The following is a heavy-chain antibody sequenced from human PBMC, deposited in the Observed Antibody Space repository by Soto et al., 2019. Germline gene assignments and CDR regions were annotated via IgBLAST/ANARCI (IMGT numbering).Heavy chain of an antibody. D-gene: IGHD3-9*01. V-gene: IGHV1-2*04. CDR3: ARGGLTLRYFDWLPGTGMDV. CDR2: INPNSGGT. CDR1: GYTFTSYY. Sequence: SVKFSCSASGYTFTSYYMHLVRQAPGQGLEWMGWINPNSGGTNYAQKFQGWVTMTRDTSISTAYMELSRLRSDDTAVYYCARGGLTLRYFDWLPGTGMDVWGQGTTVTVSS. J-gene: IGHJ6*02.